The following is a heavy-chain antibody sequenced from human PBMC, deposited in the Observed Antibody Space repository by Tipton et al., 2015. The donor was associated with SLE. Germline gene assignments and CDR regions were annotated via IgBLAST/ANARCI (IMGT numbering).Heavy chain of an antibody. CDR3: ANEGPLIYGVTYFDY. J-gene: IGHJ4*02. Sequence: GSLRLSCAASGFTFSHYSMRWVRQAPGKGLEWVSGISGSGDKTYYADSVQGRFTISRDNSKNTVYLHMKGLRAEDTAVYFCANEGPLIYGVTYFDYWGQGTLVSVSS. D-gene: IGHD3-3*01. V-gene: IGHV3-23*01. CDR2: ISGSGDKT. CDR1: GFTFSHYS.